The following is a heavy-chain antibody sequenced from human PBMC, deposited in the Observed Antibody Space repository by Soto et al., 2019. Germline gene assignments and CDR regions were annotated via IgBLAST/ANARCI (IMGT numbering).Heavy chain of an antibody. CDR3: ARDQFPPRWGHYYYYGMDV. Sequence: SVKVSCKASGGTFSTFSSYIINWVRQDPAQGLEWMGRIIPMLGIANYPQKFQGRVTITADKSTSTAYMELSSLRAEDTAVYYCARDQFPPRWGHYYYYGMDVWGQGTTVTVSS. CDR1: GGTFSTFSSYI. D-gene: IGHD1-26*01. J-gene: IGHJ6*02. V-gene: IGHV1-69*04. CDR2: IIPMLGIA.